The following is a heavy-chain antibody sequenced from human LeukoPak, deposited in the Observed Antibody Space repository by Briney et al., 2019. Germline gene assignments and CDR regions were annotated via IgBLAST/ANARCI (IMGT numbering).Heavy chain of an antibody. J-gene: IGHJ5*02. CDR3: ARAVYDFWSGKDENWFDP. D-gene: IGHD3-3*01. CDR2: IYYSGST. V-gene: IGHV4-61*01. CDR1: GGSVSSGSYY. Sequence: PSETLSLTCTVSGGSVSSGSYYWSWIRRPPGKGLEWIGYIYYSGSTNYNPSLKSRVTISVDTSKNQFSLKLSSVTAADTAVYYCARAVYDFWSGKDENWFDPWGQGTLVTVSS.